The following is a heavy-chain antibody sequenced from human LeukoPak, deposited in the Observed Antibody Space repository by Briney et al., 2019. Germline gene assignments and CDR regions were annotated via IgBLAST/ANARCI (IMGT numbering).Heavy chain of an antibody. CDR2: IDYNEIT. V-gene: IGHV4-39*07. J-gene: IGHJ3*02. CDR1: GGSISSSNYY. Sequence: SETLSLTCTVSGGSISSSNYYWGWIRQPPGKGLEWIGNIDYNEITYYNPSLKSRVTISVDTSKTQLSLKLNSVTAADTAVYYCARDRAYYYDSSGYHGAFDIWGQGTLVTVSS. D-gene: IGHD3-22*01. CDR3: ARDRAYYYDSSGYHGAFDI.